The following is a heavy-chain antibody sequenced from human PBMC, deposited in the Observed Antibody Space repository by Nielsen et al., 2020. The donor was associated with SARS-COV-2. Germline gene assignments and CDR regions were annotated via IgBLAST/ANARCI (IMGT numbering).Heavy chain of an antibody. J-gene: IGHJ4*02. V-gene: IGHV3-21*01. CDR1: GFTFGSYS. D-gene: IGHD6-6*01. CDR3: ARYSSSSGNY. CDR2: ISSSSSYI. Sequence: GESLKISCAASGFTFGSYSMNWVRQAPGKGLEWVSSISSSSSYIYYADSVKGRFTISRDNAKNSLYLQMNSLRAEDTAVYYCARYSSSSGNYWGQGTLVTVSS.